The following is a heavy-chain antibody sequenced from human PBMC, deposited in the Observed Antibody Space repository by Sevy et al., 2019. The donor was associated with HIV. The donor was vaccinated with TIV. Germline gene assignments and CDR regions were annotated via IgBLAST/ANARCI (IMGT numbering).Heavy chain of an antibody. CDR2: IGTAGDT. CDR3: ARGAGRETYYYYGIDV. V-gene: IGHV3-13*01. D-gene: IGHD6-13*01. Sequence: GGSLRLSCAASGFTFSSYDMHWVRQATGKGLEWVSAIGTAGDTYYPGSVKGRFTISRENAKNSLYLQMNSLRAGDTAVYYCARGAGRETYYYYGIDVWGQGTTVTVSS. J-gene: IGHJ6*02. CDR1: GFTFSSYD.